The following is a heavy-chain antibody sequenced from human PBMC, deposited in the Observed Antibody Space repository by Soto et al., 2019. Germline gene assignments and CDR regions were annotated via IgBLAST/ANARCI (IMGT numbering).Heavy chain of an antibody. J-gene: IGHJ6*02. CDR3: ARESSAAGTFYYYYYGMDV. CDR2: ISDSSSTI. D-gene: IGHD6-13*01. Sequence: GGSLRLSCATSGFTFSDYYMNWVRQAPGKGLEWVSYISDSSSTIHYADSVKGRFTISRDNAKNSLYLQMNSLRAEDTAVYYCARESSAAGTFYYYYYGMDVWGQGTTVTVSS. V-gene: IGHV3-48*01. CDR1: GFTFSDYY.